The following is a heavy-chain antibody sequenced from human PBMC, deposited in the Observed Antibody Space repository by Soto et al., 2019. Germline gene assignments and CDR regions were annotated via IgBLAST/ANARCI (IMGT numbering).Heavy chain of an antibody. J-gene: IGHJ6*02. Sequence: SETLSLTCTVSVDSISTYYWRWIRRPAGNGLEWIGRIDASGNTNYNPSLKSRVTMSADTSKKQFSLKLTSVTAADTAVYYCARYSNNWFQTEGMDVWGQGTTVTVSS. CDR1: VDSISTYY. D-gene: IGHD1-20*01. V-gene: IGHV4-4*07. CDR3: ARYSNNWFQTEGMDV. CDR2: IDASGNT.